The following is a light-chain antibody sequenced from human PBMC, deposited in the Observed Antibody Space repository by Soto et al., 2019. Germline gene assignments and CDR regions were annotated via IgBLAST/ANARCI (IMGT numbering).Light chain of an antibody. CDR2: HTD. Sequence: QSVLTQPPSASGTPGQRVTISCSGSGSNIGTNTVNWYQQLPGTAPKLLIYHTDQWPAGIPDRFSGSKSGTSASLDISGLQSDDEADYYCTAWDGSLDGRVFGGGTKLTVL. J-gene: IGLJ3*02. CDR1: GSNIGTNT. V-gene: IGLV1-44*01. CDR3: TAWDGSLDGRV.